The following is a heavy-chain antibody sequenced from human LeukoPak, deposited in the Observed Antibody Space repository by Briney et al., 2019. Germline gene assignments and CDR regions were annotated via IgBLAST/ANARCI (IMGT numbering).Heavy chain of an antibody. V-gene: IGHV1-2*02. CDR3: ARDGPAQMVDFDY. CDR1: GYTFTGSGWY. CDR2: IHPNNGAT. Sequence: ASVKVSCKASGYTFTGSGWYLYWLRQAPEQGLECVGWIHPNNGATLYAQKFQGRVAMTTDTSNSTAYMELSRLRPDDTAMYYCARDGPAQMVDFDYWGQGTLVTVSS. J-gene: IGHJ4*02. D-gene: IGHD3-10*01.